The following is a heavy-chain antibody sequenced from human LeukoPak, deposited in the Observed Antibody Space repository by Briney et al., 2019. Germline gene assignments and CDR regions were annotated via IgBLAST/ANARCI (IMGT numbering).Heavy chain of an antibody. CDR3: ARGVYSSSAGVDY. Sequence: GASVKVSCKASGYTFTSYGISWVRQAPGQGLEWMGRINPNSGGTIYAQKFQGSVTMTRDTSIGTAYMELSRLTSDDTAVYYCARGVYSSSAGVDYWGQGTLVTVSS. CDR2: INPNSGGT. CDR1: GYTFTSYG. J-gene: IGHJ4*02. D-gene: IGHD6-6*01. V-gene: IGHV1-2*06.